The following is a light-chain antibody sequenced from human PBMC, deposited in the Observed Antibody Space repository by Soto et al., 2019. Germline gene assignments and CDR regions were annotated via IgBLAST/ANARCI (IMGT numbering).Light chain of an antibody. V-gene: IGKV1-39*01. CDR2: SSS. CDR1: QTIDTY. CDR3: QQSYNAPLT. Sequence: DIQMTQSPASLSASVGDRVTITCRASQTIDTYLNWFLQKPGKAPDLLIYSSSTLQRGVPSRFSGGGSGTEFTLTISALEPEDFGTYFCQQSYNAPLTFGHGTTLETK. J-gene: IGKJ2*01.